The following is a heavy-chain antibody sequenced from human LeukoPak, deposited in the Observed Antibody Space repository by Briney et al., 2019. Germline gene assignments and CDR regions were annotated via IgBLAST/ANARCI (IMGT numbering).Heavy chain of an antibody. CDR3: ARDPISRRRAFDI. CDR1: GFXFSTSS. CDR2: SGSSYI. Sequence: GGSLRLSCAASGFXFSTSSINWVRQAPGKGLEWVSSSGSSYIYYADSVKGRFTISRDNAKKSLYLQMNSLRAEDTAVYYCARDPISRRRAFDIWGQGTVVTVSS. J-gene: IGHJ3*02. V-gene: IGHV3-21*01.